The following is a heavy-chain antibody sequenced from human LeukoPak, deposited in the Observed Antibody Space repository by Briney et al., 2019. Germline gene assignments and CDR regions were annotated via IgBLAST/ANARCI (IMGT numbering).Heavy chain of an antibody. CDR3: ASGGGYSSSWGSDY. V-gene: IGHV1-8*03. J-gene: IGHJ4*02. D-gene: IGHD6-13*01. CDR1: GYTFTSYD. CDR2: MNPNSGNT. Sequence: ASVKVSCKASGYTFTSYDINWVRQATGQGLEWMGWMNPNSGNTGYAQKFQGRVTITRNTSISTAYMELSSLRSEDTAVYYCASGGGYSSSWGSDYWGQGTLVTVSS.